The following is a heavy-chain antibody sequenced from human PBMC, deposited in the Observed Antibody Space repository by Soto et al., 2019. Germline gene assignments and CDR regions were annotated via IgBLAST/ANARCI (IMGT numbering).Heavy chain of an antibody. CDR3: AKEMFPRTVLDSSSPWGDY. CDR1: GFTFDDFG. Sequence: QVQLVESGGGVVQPRTSLKLSCAASGFTFDDFGFHWVRQAPGKGLEWVATLSYDGSHEYYADSVKGRFTISRDNSKITLYLQMNSLKTEDTAMYYCAKEMFPRTVLDSSSPWGDYWGQGTLVTVSS. CDR2: LSYDGSHE. D-gene: IGHD3-22*01. J-gene: IGHJ4*02. V-gene: IGHV3-30*18.